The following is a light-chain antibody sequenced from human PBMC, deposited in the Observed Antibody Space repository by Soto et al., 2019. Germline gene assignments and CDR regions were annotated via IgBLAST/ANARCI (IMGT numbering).Light chain of an antibody. Sequence: QSVLTQPPSASGSPGQSVTISCTGTRSDVGRYNYVSWYQLHPGKVPKLLIYEVTKRPSGIPDRFSGSKSGNTASLTVSGLQAEDEADYYCSSFVGSNFIVFGSGTKGTVL. J-gene: IGLJ1*01. V-gene: IGLV2-8*01. CDR2: EVT. CDR1: RSDVGRYNY. CDR3: SSFVGSNFIV.